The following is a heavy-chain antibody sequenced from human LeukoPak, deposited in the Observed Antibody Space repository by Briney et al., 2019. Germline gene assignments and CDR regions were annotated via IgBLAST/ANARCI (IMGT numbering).Heavy chain of an antibody. CDR2: ISPSGGST. J-gene: IGHJ4*02. CDR3: ARGRIDFFDY. Sequence: ASVKVSCKAFGYTFTSNYMHWVRQAPGQGPEWMGVISPSGGSTTYAQKFQGRVTLTRDMSTNTVYMELSSLRSEDAAVYYCARGRIDFFDYWGQGTLVTVSS. D-gene: IGHD3-16*02. V-gene: IGHV1-46*01. CDR1: GYTFTSNY.